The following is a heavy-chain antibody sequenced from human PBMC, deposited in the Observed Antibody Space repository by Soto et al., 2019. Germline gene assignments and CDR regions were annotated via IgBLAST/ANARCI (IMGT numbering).Heavy chain of an antibody. CDR3: ARGGGIFDY. CDR2: ISGSGGST. CDR1: GFTFSRDA. V-gene: IGHV3-23*01. D-gene: IGHD3-16*01. J-gene: IGHJ4*02. Sequence: GGALRLSCAASGFTFSRDAMSLVRQAPGKGLEWVSAISGSGGSTYYADSVKGRFTISRDNSKNTLHLQMNSLRAEDTAVYYCARGGGIFDYWGQGTLVTVSS.